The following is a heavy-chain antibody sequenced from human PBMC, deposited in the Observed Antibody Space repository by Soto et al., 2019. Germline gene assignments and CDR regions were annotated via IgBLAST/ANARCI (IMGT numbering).Heavy chain of an antibody. CDR3: ARDLKGIVGAARVADWFDP. V-gene: IGHV4-59*01. Sequence: SETLSLTCTVSGGSISSYYGSWIRQRPGKGLEWIGYIYYSGSTNYNPSLKSRVTISVDTSKNQFSLKLSSVTAADTAVYYCARDLKGIVGAARVADWFDPWGQGTLVTVSS. CDR1: GGSISSYY. D-gene: IGHD1-26*01. J-gene: IGHJ5*02. CDR2: IYYSGST.